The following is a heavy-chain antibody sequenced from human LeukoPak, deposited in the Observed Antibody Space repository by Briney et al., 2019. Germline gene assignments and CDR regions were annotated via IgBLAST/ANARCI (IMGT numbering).Heavy chain of an antibody. Sequence: APVKVSCKASGGTFSSYAISWVRQAPGQGLEWMGRIIPILGIANYAQKFQGRVTITADKSTSTAYMELSSLRSEDTAVYYCARPRGYYDSSGYLDYWGQGTLVTVSS. CDR2: IIPILGIA. V-gene: IGHV1-69*04. CDR3: ARPRGYYDSSGYLDY. CDR1: GGTFSSYA. D-gene: IGHD3-22*01. J-gene: IGHJ4*02.